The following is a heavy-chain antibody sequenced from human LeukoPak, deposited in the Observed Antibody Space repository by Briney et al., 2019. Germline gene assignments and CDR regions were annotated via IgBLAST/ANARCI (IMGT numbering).Heavy chain of an antibody. CDR1: GFTFRNYE. V-gene: IGHV3-48*03. Sequence: QPGGSLRLSCAASGFTFRNYEMNWVRQAPGKGLEWVSYISGSGSTIYYADSVKGRFTISRDNAKDSLYLQMNSLRAEDTAVYYCARVRSGYSHENYFDYWGREPWSPSPQ. CDR3: ARVRSGYSHENYFDY. D-gene: IGHD5-18*01. CDR2: ISGSGSTI. J-gene: IGHJ4*02.